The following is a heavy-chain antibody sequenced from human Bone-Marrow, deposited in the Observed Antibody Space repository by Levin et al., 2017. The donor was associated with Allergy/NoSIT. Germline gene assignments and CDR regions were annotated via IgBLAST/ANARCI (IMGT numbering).Heavy chain of an antibody. J-gene: IGHJ4*02. CDR1: GYTFSDYY. Sequence: GESLKISCTVSGYTFSDYYMHWVRQAPGQGLEWMGWINPKRGDANTAHKFEGRVVLTRDTSISTAYMEVRRLRSDDTALYYCARGGTSSNDYWGQGTLVTVSS. CDR3: ARGGTSSNDY. V-gene: IGHV1-2*07. D-gene: IGHD6-13*01. CDR2: INPKRGDA.